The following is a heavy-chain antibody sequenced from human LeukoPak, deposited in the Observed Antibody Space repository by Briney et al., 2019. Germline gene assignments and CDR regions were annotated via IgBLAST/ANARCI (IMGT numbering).Heavy chain of an antibody. CDR3: ARLGTDFYIAAAGGYYFDY. D-gene: IGHD6-13*01. CDR1: GGSISSSSYY. V-gene: IGHV4-39*01. Sequence: SETLSLTCTVSGGSISSSSYYWGWIRQPPGKGLEWIGSIYYSGSTYYNPSLQSRVTISVDTSKNQFSLKLSSVTAADTAVYYCARLGTDFYIAAAGGYYFDYWGQGTLVTVSS. CDR2: IYYSGST. J-gene: IGHJ4*02.